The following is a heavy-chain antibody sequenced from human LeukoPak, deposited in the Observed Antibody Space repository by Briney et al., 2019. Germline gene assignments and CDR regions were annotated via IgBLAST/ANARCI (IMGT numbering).Heavy chain of an antibody. CDR1: GFTFSSYS. D-gene: IGHD3-10*01. J-gene: IGHJ4*02. CDR3: AREPRGAYFDY. CDR2: ISSSSGTI. Sequence: PGGSLRLSCAASGFTFSSYSMNWVRQAPGKGLEWVSYISSSSGTIYYADSVKGRFTISRDNAKNSLYLQMNSLRAEDTAVYYCAREPRGAYFDYWGQGTLVTVSS. V-gene: IGHV3-48*01.